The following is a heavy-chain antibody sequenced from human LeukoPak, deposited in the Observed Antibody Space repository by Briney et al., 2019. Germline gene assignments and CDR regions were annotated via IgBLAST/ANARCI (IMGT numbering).Heavy chain of an antibody. CDR1: GGSLSSSSYY. CDR2: IYYSGST. Sequence: SETLSLTCTVSGGSLSSSSYYWGWIRQPPGKGLEWIGSIYYSGSTYYNPSLKSRVTISVDTSKNQFSLKLGSVTAADTAVYYCAKSTPVEVDYWGQGALVTVSS. J-gene: IGHJ4*02. CDR3: AKSTPVEVDY. V-gene: IGHV4-39*01.